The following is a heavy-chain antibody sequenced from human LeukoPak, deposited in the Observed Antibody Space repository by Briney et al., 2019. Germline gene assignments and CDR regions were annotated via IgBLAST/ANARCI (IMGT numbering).Heavy chain of an antibody. Sequence: ASVKVSCKASGYTFTSYGISWVRQAPGQGLEWMGWISAYNGNTNYAQKLQGRVTMTTDTSTSTAYMELRSLGSDDTAVYYCARDKRYFDWLVPFDYWGQGTLVTVSS. V-gene: IGHV1-18*01. J-gene: IGHJ4*02. CDR2: ISAYNGNT. CDR3: ARDKRYFDWLVPFDY. D-gene: IGHD3-9*01. CDR1: GYTFTSYG.